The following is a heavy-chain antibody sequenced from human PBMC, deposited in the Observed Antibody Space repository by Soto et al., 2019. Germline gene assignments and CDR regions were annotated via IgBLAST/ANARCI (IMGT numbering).Heavy chain of an antibody. Sequence: QVQLQQWGAGLLKPSETLSLTCAVYGGSFSGYYWSWIRQPPGKGLEWIGEINHSGSTNYNPSLKSRVTISVATSKNQFSLKLSSVTAADTAVYYCARGPLLNYDFWSGYSHYYYMDVWGKGTTVTVSS. J-gene: IGHJ6*03. V-gene: IGHV4-34*01. CDR2: INHSGST. CDR1: GGSFSGYY. D-gene: IGHD3-3*01. CDR3: ARGPLLNYDFWSGYSHYYYMDV.